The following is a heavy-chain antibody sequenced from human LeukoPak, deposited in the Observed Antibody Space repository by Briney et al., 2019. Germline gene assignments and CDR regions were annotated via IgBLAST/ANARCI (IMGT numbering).Heavy chain of an antibody. Sequence: GGSLRLSCAASGFTFSDNYIDWGGQAPGKGLEGGGRARNRGNGYTTQYAACVKGRFTFSTDDSENTVYLQMNSLKTEDTAVYFCARIMRVDYGTYYFDYWGQGTLVTVSS. V-gene: IGHV3-72*01. CDR2: ARNRGNGYTT. CDR3: ARIMRVDYGTYYFDY. D-gene: IGHD4/OR15-4a*01. CDR1: GFTFSDNY. J-gene: IGHJ4*02.